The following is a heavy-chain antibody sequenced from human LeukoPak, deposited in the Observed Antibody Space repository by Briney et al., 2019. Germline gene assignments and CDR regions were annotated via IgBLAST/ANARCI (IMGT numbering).Heavy chain of an antibody. V-gene: IGHV3-21*01. D-gene: IGHD5-12*01. CDR1: GFTFSTYT. Sequence: GGSLRLSCAASGFTFSTYTMNWVRQAPGKGLEWVSSISSSRNYIYYADSVKGRFTVSRDNTKNSLFPQMDSLRAEDTAVYYCAPALSLYDYIYFDYWGQGALVTVSS. CDR2: ISSSRNYI. CDR3: APALSLYDYIYFDY. J-gene: IGHJ4*02.